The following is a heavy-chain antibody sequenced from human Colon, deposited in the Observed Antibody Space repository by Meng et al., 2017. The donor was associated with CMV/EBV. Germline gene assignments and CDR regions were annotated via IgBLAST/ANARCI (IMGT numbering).Heavy chain of an antibody. Sequence: GESLKISCAASGFTVSENYMSWVRQAPGKGLEWVSVIYGDGSTYYADSVKGRFTISRDNAKNSLYLHMNSLRAEDTAVYYCARDQPGIIDFDYWGQGALVTVSS. CDR3: ARDQPGIIDFDY. CDR1: GFTVSENY. D-gene: IGHD3-10*01. CDR2: IYGDGST. V-gene: IGHV3-53*01. J-gene: IGHJ4*02.